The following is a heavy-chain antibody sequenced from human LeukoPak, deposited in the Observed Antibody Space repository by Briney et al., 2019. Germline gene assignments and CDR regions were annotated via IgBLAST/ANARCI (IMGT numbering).Heavy chain of an antibody. Sequence: GGSLRLSCAASGFTFSSYAMHWVRQAPGKGLEWVAVISYDGSNKYYADSVKGRFSISRDNAKQSLYLQLNSLTAEDTAVYYCARVRSSGSPLDYWGQGTLVTVSS. CDR1: GFTFSSYA. J-gene: IGHJ4*02. D-gene: IGHD3-10*01. CDR3: ARVRSSGSPLDY. V-gene: IGHV3-30-3*01. CDR2: ISYDGSNK.